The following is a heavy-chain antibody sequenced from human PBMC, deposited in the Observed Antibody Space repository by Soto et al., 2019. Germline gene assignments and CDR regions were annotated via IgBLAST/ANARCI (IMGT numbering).Heavy chain of an antibody. CDR2: TYYRSKWYN. CDR3: ARDPRIETAAGGGCDI. V-gene: IGHV6-1*01. J-gene: IGHJ3*02. Sequence: QAQLQQSGPGLVKPSQTLSLTCAISGDSVSSKGATWNWIRQSPSRGLEWLGRTYYRSKWYNDYAVSVKSRITINPDTSANQFALQLNAVTPDDTAVYYCARDPRIETAAGGGCDIWGQGTMVTVSS. CDR1: GDSVSSKGAT. D-gene: IGHD2-2*01.